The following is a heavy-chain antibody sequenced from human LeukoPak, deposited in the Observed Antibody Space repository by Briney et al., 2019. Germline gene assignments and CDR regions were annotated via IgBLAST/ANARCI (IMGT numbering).Heavy chain of an antibody. V-gene: IGHV4-59*01. D-gene: IGHD3-22*01. J-gene: IGHJ5*02. CDR2: IYYSGST. CDR3: ARHSQDYDSSGYTGPGPYNWFDP. Sequence: SETLSLTCTVSGGSISSYYWSWIRQPPGKGLEWIGYIYYSGSTNYNPSLKSRVTISVDTPKNQFSLKLSSVTAADTAVYYCARHSQDYDSSGYTGPGPYNWFDPWGQGTLVTVSS. CDR1: GGSISSYY.